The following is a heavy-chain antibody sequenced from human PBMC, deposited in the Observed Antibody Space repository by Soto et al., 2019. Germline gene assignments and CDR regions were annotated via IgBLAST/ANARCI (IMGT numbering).Heavy chain of an antibody. D-gene: IGHD6-13*01. CDR3: ARAELAAAGLTDY. V-gene: IGHV3-21*01. CDR2: ISSSSSYI. J-gene: IGHJ4*02. Sequence: GGSLRLSCAASGFTFSSYSMSWVRQAPGKGLEWVSSISSSSSYIYYADSVKGRFTISRDNAKNSLYLQMNSLRAEDTAVYYCARAELAAAGLTDYWGQGTLVTVSS. CDR1: GFTFSSYS.